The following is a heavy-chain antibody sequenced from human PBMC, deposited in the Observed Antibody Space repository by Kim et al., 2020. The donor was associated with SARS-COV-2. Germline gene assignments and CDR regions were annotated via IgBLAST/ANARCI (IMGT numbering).Heavy chain of an antibody. D-gene: IGHD3-10*01. V-gene: IGHV3-23*01. J-gene: IGHJ6*02. Sequence: GGSLRLSCAASGFTFSNYAMGWVRQAPGRGLEWVSGISGSGGSTYSADSVKGRFTISRDNSKNTQYLQMNSLRAEDTALYYCAKGLSSCGSERYYGMDVWGQETTVTVSS. CDR1: GFTFSNYA. CDR3: AKGLSSCGSERYYGMDV. CDR2: ISGSGGST.